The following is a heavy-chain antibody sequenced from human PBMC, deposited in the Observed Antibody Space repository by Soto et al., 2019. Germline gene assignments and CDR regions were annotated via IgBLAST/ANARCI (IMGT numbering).Heavy chain of an antibody. CDR3: AREGSYSAYNFAHGIQLWSFDF. J-gene: IGHJ4*02. V-gene: IGHV4-4*07. D-gene: IGHD5-12*01. CDR2: IFSSGST. CDR1: GGSINTFY. Sequence: KTSETLSLTCTVSGGSINTFYWSWVQQPAGKGLGWIGRIFSSGSTSFNPSLESRVAMSVDTSKNHFSLNLSSVTAADMAVYYCAREGSYSAYNFAHGIQLWSFDFWGQGALVTVSS.